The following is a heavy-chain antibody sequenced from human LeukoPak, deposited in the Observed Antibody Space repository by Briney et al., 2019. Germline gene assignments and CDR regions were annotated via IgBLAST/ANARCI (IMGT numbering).Heavy chain of an antibody. CDR2: IYYSGST. CDR1: GFTFSSYT. J-gene: IGHJ5*02. CDR3: ARDRVLLWFGDANAWFDP. Sequence: GSLRLSCAASGFTFSSYTMNWVRQAPGKGLEWIGSIYYSGSTYYNPSLKSRVTISVDTSKNQFSLKLSSVTAADTAVYYCARDRVLLWFGDANAWFDPWGQGTLVTVSS. V-gene: IGHV4-39*07. D-gene: IGHD3-10*01.